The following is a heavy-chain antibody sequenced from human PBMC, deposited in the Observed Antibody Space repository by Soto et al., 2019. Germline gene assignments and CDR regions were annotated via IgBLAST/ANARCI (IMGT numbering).Heavy chain of an antibody. CDR3: AQAQYSSGWPADY. Sequence: EVQLVESGGGLVQPGMSLRRSCAASGFTFDDYAMHWVRQTPGKGLEWVSGINWNSGSIAYADSVKGRFTISRDHAKNSLYLPMNSLRVADTALYYGAQAQYSSGWPADYWGQGTLVTFSA. CDR2: INWNSGSI. CDR1: GFTFDDYA. J-gene: IGHJ4*02. V-gene: IGHV3-9*01. D-gene: IGHD6-19*01.